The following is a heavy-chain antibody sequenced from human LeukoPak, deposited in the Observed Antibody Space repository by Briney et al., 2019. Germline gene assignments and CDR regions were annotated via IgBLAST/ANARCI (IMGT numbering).Heavy chain of an antibody. CDR1: GGSISSYY. D-gene: IGHD3-3*01. CDR3: ARAKAYYDFWSGYSYYYYGMDV. Sequence: KTSETLSLTCTVSGGSISSYYWSWIRQPPGKGLEWIGYIYYSGSTNYNPSLKSRVTISVDTSKNQFSLKLSSVTAADTAVYYCARAKAYYDFWSGYSYYYYGMDVWGQGTTVTVSS. J-gene: IGHJ6*02. V-gene: IGHV4-59*01. CDR2: IYYSGST.